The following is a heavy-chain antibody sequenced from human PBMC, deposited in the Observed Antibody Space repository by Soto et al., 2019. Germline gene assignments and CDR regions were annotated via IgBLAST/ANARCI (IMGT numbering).Heavy chain of an antibody. CDR3: TTVDPVLRFLEWLLWEYFDY. CDR2: IKSKTDGGTT. Sequence: GGSLRLSCAASGFTFSDAWMSWVRQAPGKGLEWVGRIKSKTDGGTTDYAAPVKGRFTISRDDSKNTLYLQMNSLKTEDTAVYYCTTVDPVLRFLEWLLWEYFDYWGQGTLVTVSS. CDR1: GFTFSDAW. J-gene: IGHJ4*02. D-gene: IGHD3-3*01. V-gene: IGHV3-15*01.